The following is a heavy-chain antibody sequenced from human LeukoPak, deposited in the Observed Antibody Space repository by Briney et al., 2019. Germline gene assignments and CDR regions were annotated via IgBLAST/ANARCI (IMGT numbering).Heavy chain of an antibody. CDR1: GFTFSSYE. J-gene: IGHJ4*02. CDR3: AKGGHYYDSSGPFDY. D-gene: IGHD3-22*01. Sequence: GGSLRLSCAASGFTFSSYEMNWVRQAPGKGLEWVAVISYDGSNKYYADSVKGRFTISRDNSKNTLYLQMNSLRAEDTAVYYCAKGGHYYDSSGPFDYWGQGTLVTVSS. V-gene: IGHV3-30*18. CDR2: ISYDGSNK.